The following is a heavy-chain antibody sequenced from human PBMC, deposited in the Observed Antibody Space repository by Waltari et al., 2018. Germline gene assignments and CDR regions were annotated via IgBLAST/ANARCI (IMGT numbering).Heavy chain of an antibody. CDR2: IYYSGST. V-gene: IGHV4-39*07. CDR3: ARDRGYSYVDY. D-gene: IGHD5-18*01. CDR1: GGSISSSTYS. Sequence: QLQLQESGPGLVKPSETLSLTCTVPGGSISSSTYSWGWIRQPPGKGLEWIGSIYYSGSTYYNPSLKSRVTISVDTSKNQFSLKLSSVTAADTAVYYCARDRGYSYVDYWGQGTLVTVSS. J-gene: IGHJ4*02.